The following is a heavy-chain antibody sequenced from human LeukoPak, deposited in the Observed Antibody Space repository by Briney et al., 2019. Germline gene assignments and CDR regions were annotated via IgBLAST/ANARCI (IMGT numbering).Heavy chain of an antibody. V-gene: IGHV4-38-2*02. J-gene: IGHJ4*02. CDR3: AREGGTALFDF. CDR1: GYSISSGYY. CDR2: IYHGGTT. Sequence: PSETLSLTCAVSGYSISSGYYWGWIRQPPGKGLEWIGSIYHGGTTLYNPSLKSRVTISVDTSKYQFSLKLTSVTAADTAVYYCAREGGTALFDFWGQGTLVTVSS. D-gene: IGHD1-1*01.